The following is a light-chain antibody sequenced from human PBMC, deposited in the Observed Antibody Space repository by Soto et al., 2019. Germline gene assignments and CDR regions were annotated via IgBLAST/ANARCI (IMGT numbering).Light chain of an antibody. CDR1: QSISSY. CDR2: AAS. J-gene: IGKJ1*01. CDR3: QKSYSTPRT. Sequence: DIQMTPSQSSLSASVVYRFTITCLASQSISSYLNWYQQKPGKAPKLLIYAASSLQSGVPSRFSGSGSGTDFTLTISSLQPEDFATYYCQKSYSTPRTCGQGTKVDIK. V-gene: IGKV1-39*01.